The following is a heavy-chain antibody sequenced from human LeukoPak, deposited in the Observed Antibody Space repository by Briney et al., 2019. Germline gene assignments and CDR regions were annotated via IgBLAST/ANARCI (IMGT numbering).Heavy chain of an antibody. CDR2: INHSGST. J-gene: IGHJ4*02. CDR3: ARHVYKEGIDY. Sequence: SETLSLTCTVSGGSFSGYYWSWIRQPPGKGLEWIGEINHSGSTNYNPSLKSRVTISVDTSKNQFSLKLSSVTAADTAVYYCARHVYKEGIDYWGQGTLVTVSS. CDR1: GGSFSGYY. V-gene: IGHV4-34*01. D-gene: IGHD1-14*01.